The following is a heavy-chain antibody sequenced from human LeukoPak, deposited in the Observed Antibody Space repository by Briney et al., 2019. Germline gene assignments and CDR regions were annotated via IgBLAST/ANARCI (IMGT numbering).Heavy chain of an antibody. D-gene: IGHD2-8*01. CDR3: ARASLGYCTNGVCSHYYYYGMDV. J-gene: IGHJ6*02. Sequence: GGSLRLSCAASGFTFDDYAMHWVRQAPGKGLEWVSLISGDGGSTYYADSVKGRFTISRDNSKNSLYLQMNSLRTEDTALYYCARASLGYCTNGVCSHYYYYGMDVWGQGTTVTVSS. V-gene: IGHV3-43*02. CDR1: GFTFDDYA. CDR2: ISGDGGST.